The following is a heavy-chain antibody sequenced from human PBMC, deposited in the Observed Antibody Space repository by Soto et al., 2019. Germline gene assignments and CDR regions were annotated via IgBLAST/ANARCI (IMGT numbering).Heavy chain of an antibody. Sequence: QEQLVESGGGVVQPGRSLRLSCAASRFTFSNFGMHWVRQAPGKGLEWVAFIWYDGSNKYYADSVKGRFTISRDNSKNTLYLQMNSLRAEDTAVYYCARGGVCRSTNCYNNWFDPWGQGTLVTVSS. CDR1: RFTFSNFG. CDR2: IWYDGSNK. V-gene: IGHV3-33*01. J-gene: IGHJ5*02. D-gene: IGHD2-2*02. CDR3: ARGGVCRSTNCYNNWFDP.